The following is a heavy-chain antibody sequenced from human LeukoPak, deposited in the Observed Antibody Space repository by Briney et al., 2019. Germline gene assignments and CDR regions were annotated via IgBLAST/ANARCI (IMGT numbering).Heavy chain of an antibody. J-gene: IGHJ3*02. CDR3: ARGRGYSSGWFASDI. CDR1: GGSISSSSYH. Sequence: SETLSLTCTVSGGSISSSSYHWGWIRQPPGKGLEWIGSIYYSGSTYYNPSLKSRVTISVDTSKNQFSLKLSSVTAADTAVYYCARGRGYSSGWFASDIWGQGTMVTVSS. CDR2: IYYSGST. D-gene: IGHD6-19*01. V-gene: IGHV4-39*07.